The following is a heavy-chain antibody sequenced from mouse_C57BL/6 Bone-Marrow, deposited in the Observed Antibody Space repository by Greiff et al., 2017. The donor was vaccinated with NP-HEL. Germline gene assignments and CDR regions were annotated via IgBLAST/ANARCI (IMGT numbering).Heavy chain of an antibody. J-gene: IGHJ1*03. Sequence: EVQGVESGGGLVQPGGSLKLSCAASGFTFSDYGMAWVRQAPRKGPEWVAFISNLAYSIYYADTVTGRFTISRENAKNTLYLEMSSLRSEDTAMYYCARQVGNYWYFDVWGTGTTVTVSS. CDR1: GFTFSDYG. CDR3: ARQVGNYWYFDV. CDR2: ISNLAYSI. D-gene: IGHD2-1*01. V-gene: IGHV5-15*01.